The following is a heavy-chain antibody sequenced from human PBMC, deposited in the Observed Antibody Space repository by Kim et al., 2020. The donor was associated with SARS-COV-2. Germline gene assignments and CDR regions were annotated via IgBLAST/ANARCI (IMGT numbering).Heavy chain of an antibody. J-gene: IGHJ6*02. D-gene: IGHD1-26*01. Sequence: YGQKFQGRVTMTRDTSTSTVYMELSSLRSEDTAVYYGARDLSGYYYYGMDVWGQGTTVTVSS. CDR3: ARDLSGYYYYGMDV. V-gene: IGHV1-46*01.